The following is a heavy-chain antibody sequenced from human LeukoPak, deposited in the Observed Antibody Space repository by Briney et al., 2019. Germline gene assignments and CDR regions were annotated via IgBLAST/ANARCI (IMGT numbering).Heavy chain of an antibody. Sequence: SGPTLVKPTQTLTLTCTFSGFSLSTSGVGVGWIRQPPGKALEWLAIIYWDDDKRYSPSLKSRLTITKDASKNQVVLTMTNMDPVDTATYSCAHSSREISCNGGSCYYFDHWGQGTLVTVSS. CDR2: IYWDDDK. CDR1: GFSLSTSGVG. J-gene: IGHJ4*02. D-gene: IGHD2-15*01. CDR3: AHSSREISCNGGSCYYFDH. V-gene: IGHV2-5*02.